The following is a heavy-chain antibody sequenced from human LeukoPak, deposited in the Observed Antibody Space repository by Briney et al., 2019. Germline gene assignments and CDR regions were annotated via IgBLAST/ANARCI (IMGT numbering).Heavy chain of an antibody. J-gene: IGHJ4*01. Sequence: PGGSLRLSCAASGFTFSSYAMSWVRQAPGKGLEWVSAISGSGGSTYYADSVKGRFTISRDNSKNTLYLQMNSLRAEDTAVYYCVKVMGGHYILPDYWGQGTLVTVSS. V-gene: IGHV3-23*01. CDR2: ISGSGGST. D-gene: IGHD3-16*01. CDR1: GFTFSSYA. CDR3: VKVMGGHYILPDY.